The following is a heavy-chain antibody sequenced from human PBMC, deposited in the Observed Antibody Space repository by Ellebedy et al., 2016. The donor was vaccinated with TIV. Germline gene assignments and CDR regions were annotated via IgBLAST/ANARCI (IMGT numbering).Heavy chain of an antibody. D-gene: IGHD1-26*01. J-gene: IGHJ4*02. CDR3: AKDCGGSYGFDY. Sequence: LSLTCSASGFTFSSYAMHWVRQAPGKGLEWVAVISYDGSNKYYADSVKGRFTISRDNSKNTLYLQMNSLRAEDTAVYYCAKDCGGSYGFDYWGQGTLVTVSS. CDR2: ISYDGSNK. V-gene: IGHV3-30*04. CDR1: GFTFSSYA.